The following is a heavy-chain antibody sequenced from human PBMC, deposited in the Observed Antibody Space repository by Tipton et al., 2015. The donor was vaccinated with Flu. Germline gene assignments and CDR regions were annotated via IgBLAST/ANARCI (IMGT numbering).Heavy chain of an antibody. CDR3: ARLRANYYDSSGYSDY. CDR1: GGSIRSSSDY. J-gene: IGHJ4*02. CDR2: IYYSGST. D-gene: IGHD3-22*01. Sequence: TLSLTCSVSGGSIRSSSDYWGWVRQPPGKGLEWIGSIYYSGSTYYNPSLKSRVTISEDTSKNQFSLKLSSVTAADTAVYYCARLRANYYDSSGYSDYWGQGTLVTVSS. V-gene: IGHV4-39*07.